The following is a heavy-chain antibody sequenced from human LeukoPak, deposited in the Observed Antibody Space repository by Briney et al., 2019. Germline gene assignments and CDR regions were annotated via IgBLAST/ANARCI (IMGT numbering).Heavy chain of an antibody. J-gene: IGHJ4*02. Sequence: GGSLRLSCGASGFTFSHYGMHWVRQAPGKGLEWVAFIRYYGSSKYYADSVKGRFTISRDNSKNTLYLQMNSLRAEDTAVYYCAKGNRGWSTVVDYWGQGTLVTVSS. CDR1: GFTFSHYG. CDR2: IRYYGSSK. CDR3: AKGNRGWSTVVDY. V-gene: IGHV3-30*02. D-gene: IGHD1-14*01.